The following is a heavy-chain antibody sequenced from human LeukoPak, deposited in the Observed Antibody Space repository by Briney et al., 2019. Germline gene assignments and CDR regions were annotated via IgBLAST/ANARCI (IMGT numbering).Heavy chain of an antibody. CDR3: ARRGQRGKDY. CDR1: GYSFTSYW. CDR2: LDPSDSYT. D-gene: IGHD3-10*01. Sequence: GESLKISCEGSGYSFTSYWISWVRQMPGKGLEWMGRLDPSDSYTNYSPSFQGHVTISADKSITTAYLQWSSLKASDTAMYYCARRGQRGKDYWGQGTLVTVSS. V-gene: IGHV5-10-1*01. J-gene: IGHJ4*02.